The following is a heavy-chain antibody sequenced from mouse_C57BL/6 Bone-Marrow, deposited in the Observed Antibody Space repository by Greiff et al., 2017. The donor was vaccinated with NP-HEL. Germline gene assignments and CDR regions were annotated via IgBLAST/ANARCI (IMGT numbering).Heavy chain of an antibody. CDR2: ISDGGSYT. V-gene: IGHV5-4*01. CDR3: ARGDYDYFDY. D-gene: IGHD2-4*01. CDR1: GFTFSSYA. J-gene: IGHJ2*01. Sequence: EVQVVESGGGLVKPGGSLKLSCAASGFTFSSYAMSWVRQTPEKRLEWVATISDGGSYTYYPDNVKGRFTISRDNAKNNLYLQMSHLKSEDTAMYYCARGDYDYFDYWGQGTTLTVSS.